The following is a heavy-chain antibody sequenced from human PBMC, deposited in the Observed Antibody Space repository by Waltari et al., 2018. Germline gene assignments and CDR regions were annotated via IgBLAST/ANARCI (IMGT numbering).Heavy chain of an antibody. CDR3: AKGETSGWYRCFDY. D-gene: IGHD6-19*01. CDR1: GFPFSSYA. J-gene: IGHJ4*02. CDR2: ITGSGGTT. Sequence: EVQLVESGGDLVQPGGSLRLHCEAYGFPFSSYAMSWVRQAPGKGLEWVSSITGSGGTTYYAASVKGQFTISRDNSKNTLYLQMNSLRAEDTAVYYCAKGETSGWYRCFDYWGQGALVTVSS. V-gene: IGHV3-23*04.